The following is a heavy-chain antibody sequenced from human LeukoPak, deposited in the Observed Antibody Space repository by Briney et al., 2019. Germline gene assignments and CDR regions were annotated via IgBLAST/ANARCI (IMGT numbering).Heavy chain of an antibody. CDR3: AKASSASPPFLNL. Sequence: GGSLRLSCTASGFTFSDYGMYWVRQAPGKGLEWVAVIRPIGSNKNYADSVKGRFTISRDNFKNTLYLQMNSLGAEDTAMYYCAKASSASPPFLNLWGQGTLVTVSS. CDR1: GFTFSDYG. D-gene: IGHD2-2*01. CDR2: IRPIGSNK. V-gene: IGHV3-30*02. J-gene: IGHJ5*02.